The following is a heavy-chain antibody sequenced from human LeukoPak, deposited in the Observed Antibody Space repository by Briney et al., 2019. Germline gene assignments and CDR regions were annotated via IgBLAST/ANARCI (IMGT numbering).Heavy chain of an antibody. Sequence: SETLSLTCSVSGGSISSYYWSWIRQPPGKTLEWIGSIYSSGSTYYNPSLKSRVIIMIDTPKNHFSLTLSSVTAADTAVYYCARSDGYGLVGIWGQGTMVTVSS. V-gene: IGHV4-59*12. CDR2: IYSSGST. J-gene: IGHJ3*02. CDR1: GGSISSYY. CDR3: ARSDGYGLVGI. D-gene: IGHD3-10*01.